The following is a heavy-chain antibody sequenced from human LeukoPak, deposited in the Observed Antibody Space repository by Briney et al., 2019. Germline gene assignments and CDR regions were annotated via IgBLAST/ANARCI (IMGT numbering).Heavy chain of an antibody. V-gene: IGHV3-11*01. CDR3: ASDGGYHYDSSGYYF. CDR2: ISTSGSTT. Sequence: PGGSLRLSCAASGFTFSDYYMSWIRQAPGKGLEWVSYISTSGSTTSYGDSVKGRFTISRDNANNSLYLQMDSLRADDTAVYYCASDGGYHYDSSGYYFWGQGTLVTVSS. CDR1: GFTFSDYY. J-gene: IGHJ4*02. D-gene: IGHD3-22*01.